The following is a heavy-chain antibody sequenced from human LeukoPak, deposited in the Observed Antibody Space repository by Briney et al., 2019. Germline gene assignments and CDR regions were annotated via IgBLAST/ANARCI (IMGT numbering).Heavy chain of an antibody. CDR2: ISAYNGNT. D-gene: IGHD3-22*01. CDR1: GYTFTSYG. J-gene: IGHJ4*02. CDR3: ARIPFYYDTSGYYF. V-gene: IGHV1-18*01. Sequence: ASVKVSCKTSGYTFTSYGISWVRQAPGQGLEWMGWISAYNGNTNYAQKFQGRVTMTTDTSTNTAYMELRSLRSDDTAVYYCARIPFYYDTSGYYFWGQGTLVTVSS.